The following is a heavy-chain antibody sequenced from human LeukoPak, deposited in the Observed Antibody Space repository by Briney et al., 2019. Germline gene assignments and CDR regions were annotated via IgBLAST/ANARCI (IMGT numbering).Heavy chain of an antibody. Sequence: PGGSLRLSCAASGFTFSSYAMSWVRQAPGKGLEWVSAISGSGGSTYYADSVKGRFTISRDNSKNTLYLQMNSLRAEDTAVYYCAKLPVSSGWYLRNFWFDPWGQGTLVTVSS. CDR1: GFTFSSYA. J-gene: IGHJ5*02. V-gene: IGHV3-23*01. CDR3: AKLPVSSGWYLRNFWFDP. CDR2: ISGSGGST. D-gene: IGHD6-19*01.